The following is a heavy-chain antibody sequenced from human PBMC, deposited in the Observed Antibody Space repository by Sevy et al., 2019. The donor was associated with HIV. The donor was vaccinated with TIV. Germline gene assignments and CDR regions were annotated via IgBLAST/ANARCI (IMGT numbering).Heavy chain of an antibody. CDR3: VRTPGFLEWLLFAFDI. V-gene: IGHV3-9*01. D-gene: IGHD3-3*01. J-gene: IGHJ3*02. Sequence: GGSLRLSCAASGFTFDDYAMHWVRQAPGKGLEWVSGISWNSGSIGYADSVKGRFTISRDNAKNSLYLQMNSLRAEDTALYYCVRTPGFLEWLLFAFDIWGQGTMVTVSS. CDR2: ISWNSGSI. CDR1: GFTFDDYA.